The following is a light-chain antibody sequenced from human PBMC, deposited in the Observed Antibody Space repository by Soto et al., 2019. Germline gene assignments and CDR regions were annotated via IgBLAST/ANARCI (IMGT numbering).Light chain of an antibody. Sequence: DIVMTQSPGTLSLSLGDRATLSCRASQSVSSCYLACYQQKAGQAPRLLIYAASSMATGIPDRFSGSGSGTDFTLTISRLEPEDFAAYYCQQYGSSPLTFGGGTKVELK. CDR2: AAS. CDR1: QSVSSCY. CDR3: QQYGSSPLT. V-gene: IGKV3-20*01. J-gene: IGKJ4*01.